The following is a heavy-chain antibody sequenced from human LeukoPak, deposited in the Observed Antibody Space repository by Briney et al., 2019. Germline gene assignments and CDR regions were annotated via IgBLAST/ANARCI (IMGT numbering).Heavy chain of an antibody. CDR1: GFTFSNYA. Sequence: GGSLRLSCAASGFTFSNYAMSWVRQAPGKGLEWVSSLNGRGDSLYYADSVKGRFTISRDNSKNTLYLQMHSLRVEDTAVYYCAKGPHRDYWGQGTLLTVSS. CDR3: AKGPHRDY. V-gene: IGHV3-23*01. CDR2: LNGRGDSL. J-gene: IGHJ4*02.